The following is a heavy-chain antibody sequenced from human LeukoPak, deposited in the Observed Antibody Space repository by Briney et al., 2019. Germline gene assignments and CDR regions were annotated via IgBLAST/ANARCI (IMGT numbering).Heavy chain of an antibody. CDR3: ARDGSGSYGNYYYYYYMDV. CDR2: IKQDGSEK. J-gene: IGHJ6*03. Sequence: GGSLRLSCAASGFTFSSYWMSWVRQAPGKGLEWVANIKQDGSEKYYVDSVKGRFTISRDNAKNSLYLQMNSLRAEDTAVYYCARDGSGSYGNYYYYYYMDVWGKGTTVTISS. CDR1: GFTFSSYW. V-gene: IGHV3-7*01. D-gene: IGHD3-10*01.